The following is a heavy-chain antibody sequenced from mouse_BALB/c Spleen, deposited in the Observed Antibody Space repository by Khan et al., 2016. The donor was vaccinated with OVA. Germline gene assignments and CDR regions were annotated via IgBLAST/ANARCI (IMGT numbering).Heavy chain of an antibody. CDR2: IDPFSGAT. D-gene: IGHD2-12*01. CDR3: TRHCYVAGFTY. Sequence: EVQLQQSGPELMKPGASVKISCKASGYSFTSYYIHWMIESHGTSLEWIGYIDPFSGATTYNQKFKGKVTLTVDKSANTAYIHLSNLTSEDSAIYFCTRHCYVAGFTYWGQGTLVTVSA. J-gene: IGHJ3*01. V-gene: IGHV1S135*01. CDR1: GYSFTSYY.